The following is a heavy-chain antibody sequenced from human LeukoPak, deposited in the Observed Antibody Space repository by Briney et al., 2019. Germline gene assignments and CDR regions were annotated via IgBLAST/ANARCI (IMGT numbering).Heavy chain of an antibody. CDR1: GGSISSYY. V-gene: IGHV4-59*01. J-gene: IGHJ4*02. CDR3: ARVGVGYCSSTSCYAFDY. Sequence: SETLSLTCTVSGGSISSYYWSWIRQPPGKGLEWIGYIYYSGSTNYNPSLKSRVTISVDTSKNQFSLKLSSVTAADTAVYYCARVGVGYCSSTSCYAFDYWGQGTLVTVSS. CDR2: IYYSGST. D-gene: IGHD2-2*01.